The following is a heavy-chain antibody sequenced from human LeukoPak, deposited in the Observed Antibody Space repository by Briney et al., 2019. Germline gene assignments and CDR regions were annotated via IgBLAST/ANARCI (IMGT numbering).Heavy chain of an antibody. CDR3: AKGSIVVVPAAPNY. V-gene: IGHV3-30*02. D-gene: IGHD2-2*01. CDR2: IRYDGSNK. CDR1: GFTFSSYG. Sequence: GGSLRLSCAASGFTFSSYGMHWFRQAPGKGLEGVAFIRYDGSNKYYADSVKGRFTISRDNSKNTLYLQMNSLRAEDTAVYYCAKGSIVVVPAAPNYWGQGTLVTVSS. J-gene: IGHJ4*02.